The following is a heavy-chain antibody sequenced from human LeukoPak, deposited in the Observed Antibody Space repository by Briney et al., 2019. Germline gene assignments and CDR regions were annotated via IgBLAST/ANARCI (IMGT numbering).Heavy chain of an antibody. D-gene: IGHD3-10*01. CDR1: GGTFSSYA. CDR3: ARARGSGLYFDY. CDR2: IIPIFGTA. J-gene: IGHJ4*02. V-gene: IGHV1-69*05. Sequence: ASVKVSCKASGGTFSSYAISWVRQAPGQGLEWMGGIIPIFGTANYAQKLQGRVTMTTDTSTSTAYMELRSLRSDDTAVYYCARARGSGLYFDYWGQGTLVTVSS.